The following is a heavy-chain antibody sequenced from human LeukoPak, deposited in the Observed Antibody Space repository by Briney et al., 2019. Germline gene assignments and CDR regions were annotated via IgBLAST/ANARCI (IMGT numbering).Heavy chain of an antibody. D-gene: IGHD3-22*01. Sequence: PSETLSLTCTVSGGSISSGGYYWSWIRQPPGKGLEWIGYIYHSGSTYYNPSLESRVTISVDRSKNQFSLKLSSVTAADTAVYYCARDSDSSGYLDYWGQGTLVTVSS. CDR1: GGSISSGGYY. J-gene: IGHJ4*02. CDR3: ARDSDSSGYLDY. V-gene: IGHV4-30-2*01. CDR2: IYHSGST.